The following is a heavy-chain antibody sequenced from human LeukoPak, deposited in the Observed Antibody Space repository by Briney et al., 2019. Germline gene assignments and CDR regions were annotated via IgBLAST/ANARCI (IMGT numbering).Heavy chain of an antibody. CDR3: ARDGGYVGDY. CDR1: GFTFSSYT. CDR2: ISYDGGNK. D-gene: IGHD5-12*01. J-gene: IGHJ4*02. V-gene: IGHV3-30-3*01. Sequence: GRSLRLSCAASGFTFSSYTMHWVRRAPGKGLEWVAVISYDGGNKYYADSVKGRFTISRDNSKNTLYLQMNSLRAQDSAVYYCARDGGYVGDYWGQGTLVTVSS.